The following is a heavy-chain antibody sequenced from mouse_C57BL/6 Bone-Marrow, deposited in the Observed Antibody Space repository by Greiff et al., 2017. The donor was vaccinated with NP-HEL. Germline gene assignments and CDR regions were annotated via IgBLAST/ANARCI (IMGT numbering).Heavy chain of an antibody. D-gene: IGHD2-3*01. CDR1: GFSFNTYA. V-gene: IGHV10-1*01. CDR2: IRSKSNNYAT. CDR3: VRLDGYWYVDV. Sequence: EVKLVESGGGLVQPKGSLKLSCAASGFSFNTYAMNWVRQAPGKGLEWVARIRSKSNNYATYYADSVKDRFTISRDDSESMLYLQMNNLKTEDTAMYYCVRLDGYWYVDVWGTGTTVTVSS. J-gene: IGHJ1*03.